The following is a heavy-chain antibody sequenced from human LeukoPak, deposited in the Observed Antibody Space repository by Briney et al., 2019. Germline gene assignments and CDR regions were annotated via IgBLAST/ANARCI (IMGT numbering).Heavy chain of an antibody. CDR3: ARGGPVVGATQPLDY. J-gene: IGHJ4*02. CDR2: ISAYNGNT. Sequence: ASVKVSCKASGYTFTSYGISWVRQAPEQGLEWMGWISAYNGNTNYAQKLQGRVTMTPDTSTSTAYMELRSLRSDDTAVYYCARGGPVVGATQPLDYWGQGTLVTVSS. D-gene: IGHD1-26*01. V-gene: IGHV1-18*01. CDR1: GYTFTSYG.